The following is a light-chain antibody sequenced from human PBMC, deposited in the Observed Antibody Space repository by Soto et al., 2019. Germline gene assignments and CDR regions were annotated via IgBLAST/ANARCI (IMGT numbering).Light chain of an antibody. Sequence: EIVLTQSPGTLSLSPGERATLSCRASQSVSGSYLAWYQQKPGQAPRLLICGASSRATGIPDRFSGSGSGTDFTLTISRLEPEDFAVYYCQQYGSSPPWTFGQGTKVEIK. CDR2: GAS. V-gene: IGKV3-20*01. CDR3: QQYGSSPPWT. J-gene: IGKJ1*01. CDR1: QSVSGSY.